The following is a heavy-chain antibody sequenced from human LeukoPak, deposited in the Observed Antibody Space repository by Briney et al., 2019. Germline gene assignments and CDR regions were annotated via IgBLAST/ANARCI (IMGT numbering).Heavy chain of an antibody. CDR1: GYTFTSYD. Sequence: GASVKVSCKASGYTFTSYDIHWVRQATGQGLEWMGWMNPNSGNTGYAQKFQGRVTMTRNTSISTAYMELSSLRSEDTAVYYCALGAGGMYYFDYWGQGTLVTVSS. V-gene: IGHV1-8*01. CDR3: ALGAGGMYYFDY. J-gene: IGHJ4*02. CDR2: MNPNSGNT. D-gene: IGHD3-16*01.